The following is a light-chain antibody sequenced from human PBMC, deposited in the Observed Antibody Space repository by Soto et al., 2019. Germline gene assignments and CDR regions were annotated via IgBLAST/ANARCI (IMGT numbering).Light chain of an antibody. J-gene: IGLJ1*01. CDR1: SSDVGGYNY. CDR3: KSYPRSTTRV. V-gene: IGLV2-14*03. CDR2: DVS. Sequence: QSVLTQPASVSGSPGQSITISCTGTSSDVGGYNYVSWYQQHPGKAPKVMIYDVSDRPSGVSDRFSGSKSGNTASLTISGLQAEDEGDYYCKSYPRSTTRVFGTGTKVTVL.